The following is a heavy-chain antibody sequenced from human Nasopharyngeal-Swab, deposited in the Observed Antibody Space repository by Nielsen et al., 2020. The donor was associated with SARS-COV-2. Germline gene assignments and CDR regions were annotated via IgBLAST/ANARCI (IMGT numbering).Heavy chain of an antibody. D-gene: IGHD3-3*01. Sequence: WIRQPPGKGLEWVSYISSSGSTIYYADSVKGRFTISRDNAKNSLCLQMNSLRAEDTAVYYCARNLRFLEWLAHSPHYYYYGMDVWGQGTTVTVSS. CDR3: ARNLRFLEWLAHSPHYYYYGMDV. CDR2: ISSSGSTI. J-gene: IGHJ6*02. V-gene: IGHV3-48*03.